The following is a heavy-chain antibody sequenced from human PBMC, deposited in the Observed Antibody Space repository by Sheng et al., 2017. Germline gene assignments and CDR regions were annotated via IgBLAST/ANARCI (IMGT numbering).Heavy chain of an antibody. Sequence: QVQLQESGPGLVKPSETLSLTCAVSGYSISSGYYWGWIRQPPGKGLEWIGSIYHSGSTYYNPSLKSRVTISVDTSKNQFSLKLSSVTAADTAVYYCARLGLLPGTNDYWGQGTLVTVSS. D-gene: IGHD3-22*01. J-gene: IGHJ4*02. V-gene: IGHV4-38-2*01. CDR1: GYSISSGYY. CDR3: ARLGLLPGTNDY. CDR2: IYHSGST.